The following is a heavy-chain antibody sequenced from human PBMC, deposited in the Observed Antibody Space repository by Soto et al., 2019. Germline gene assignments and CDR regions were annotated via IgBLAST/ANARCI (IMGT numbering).Heavy chain of an antibody. Sequence: APVKVSCKSSGYTFTGYYMHWVRQAPGQGLEWMGWINPNSGGTNYAQKFQGRVTMTRDTSISTAYMELSRLRSDDTAVYYCGVGIDFGSAIIMDVRGQGTTVTL. J-gene: IGHJ6*02. V-gene: IGHV1-2*02. CDR1: GYTFTGYY. CDR2: INPNSGGT. CDR3: GVGIDFGSAIIMDV. D-gene: IGHD3-3*01.